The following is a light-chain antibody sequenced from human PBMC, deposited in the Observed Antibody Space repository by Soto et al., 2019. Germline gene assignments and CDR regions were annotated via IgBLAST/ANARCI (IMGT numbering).Light chain of an antibody. Sequence: EIVMTQSPATLSVSPGERATLSCRASQSMYTNLAWYQQKPGQAPRLLIYHASARATGIPARFSGSGSGTEFTLTISSLQSEDFAVYYCQQYNNWPLTFGGGTKVEI. CDR3: QQYNNWPLT. J-gene: IGKJ4*01. V-gene: IGKV3-15*01. CDR1: QSMYTN. CDR2: HAS.